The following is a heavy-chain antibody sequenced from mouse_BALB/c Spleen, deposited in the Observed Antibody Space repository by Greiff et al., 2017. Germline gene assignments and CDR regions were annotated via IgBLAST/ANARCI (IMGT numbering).Heavy chain of an antibody. Sequence: VQLQQSGAELARPGASVKLSCKASGYTFTSYWMQWVKQRPGQGLEWIGAIYPGDGDTRYTQKFKGKATLTADKSSSTAYMQISSLASEDSAVYYCARVPLYYRYDGGDYYAMDYWGQGTSVTVSS. CDR3: ARVPLYYRYDGGDYYAMDY. V-gene: IGHV1-87*01. D-gene: IGHD2-14*01. J-gene: IGHJ4*01. CDR2: IYPGDGDT. CDR1: GYTFTSYW.